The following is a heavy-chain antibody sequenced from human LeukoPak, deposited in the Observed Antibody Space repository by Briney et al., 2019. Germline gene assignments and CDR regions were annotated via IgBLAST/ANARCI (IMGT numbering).Heavy chain of an antibody. J-gene: IGHJ4*02. V-gene: IGHV3-73*01. CDR3: TRSPGIVGAAVDY. CDR2: IRSKANSYAT. Sequence: GGSLRLSCAASGFTFSGSAMHWVRQASGKGLEWVGRIRSKANSYATAYAASVKGRFTISRDDSKNTAYLQMNSLKTEDTAVYYCTRSPGIVGAAVDYWGQGTLVTVSS. CDR1: GFTFSGSA. D-gene: IGHD1-26*01.